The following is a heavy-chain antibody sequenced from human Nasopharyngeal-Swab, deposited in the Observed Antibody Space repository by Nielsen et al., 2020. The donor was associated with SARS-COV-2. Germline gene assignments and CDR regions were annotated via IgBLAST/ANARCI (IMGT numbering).Heavy chain of an antibody. CDR2: INPSGGP. Sequence: SETLSLTCAVYGGAFSGFYWSWIRQSPGEGLEWIGEINPSGGPDYNPSLKSRVSMSVDTSKNQVFLKLKAVTAADTGLYYCARGRRERAPRYYYYGMDVWGQGTTVSVS. CDR1: GGAFSGFY. CDR3: ARGRRERAPRYYYYGMDV. J-gene: IGHJ6*02. V-gene: IGHV4-34*01. D-gene: IGHD1-1*01.